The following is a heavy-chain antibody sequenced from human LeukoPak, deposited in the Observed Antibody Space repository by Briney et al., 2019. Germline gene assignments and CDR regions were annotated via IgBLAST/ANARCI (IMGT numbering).Heavy chain of an antibody. V-gene: IGHV4-39*07. CDR2: IYYSGST. Sequence: SETLSLTCTVSGGSISSSSYYWGWIRQPPGKGLEWIGSIYYSGSTYYNPSLKSRVTISVDTSKNQFSLRLSSVTAADTAVYYCARGSYDILTGSQIYWHFDLWGRGTLVTVSS. J-gene: IGHJ2*01. CDR3: ARGSYDILTGSQIYWHFDL. CDR1: GGSISSSSYY. D-gene: IGHD3-9*01.